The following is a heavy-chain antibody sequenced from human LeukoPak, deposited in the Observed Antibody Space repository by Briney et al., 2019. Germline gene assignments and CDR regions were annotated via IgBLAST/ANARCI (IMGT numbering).Heavy chain of an antibody. CDR1: GYTFTSYG. CDR2: INPNSGGT. J-gene: IGHJ6*02. V-gene: IGHV1-2*02. Sequence: ASVKVSCKASGYTFTSYGISWVRQAPGQGLEWMGWINPNSGGTNYAQKFQGRVTMTRDTSISTAYMELSRLRSDDTAVYYCARGKLDYYYGMDVWGQGTTVTVSS. D-gene: IGHD1-26*01. CDR3: ARGKLDYYYGMDV.